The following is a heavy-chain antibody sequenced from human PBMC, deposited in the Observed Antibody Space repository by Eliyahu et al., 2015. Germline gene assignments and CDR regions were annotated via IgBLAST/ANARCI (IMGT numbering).Heavy chain of an antibody. J-gene: IGHJ5*02. CDR1: GFTFCRYS. Sequence: EVQLVESGGGLVQPGGSLXLXCAXXGFTFCRYSMNXXRLAPGKGLEWVSYISSSSSTIYYADSVKGRFTISRDNAKNSLYLQMNSLRAEDTAVYYCARDGSWFGAWGQGTLVTVSS. CDR2: ISSSSSTI. CDR3: ARDGSWFGA. V-gene: IGHV3-48*01.